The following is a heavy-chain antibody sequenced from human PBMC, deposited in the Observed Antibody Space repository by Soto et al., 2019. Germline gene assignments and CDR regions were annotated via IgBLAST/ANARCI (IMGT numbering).Heavy chain of an antibody. J-gene: IGHJ6*02. D-gene: IGHD2-21*02. CDR2: LIPVFDTP. CDR1: GSFYA. CDR3: AGPPVTGRKSYYGMTP. V-gene: IGHV1-69*01. Sequence: QVQPVQSGSEVKKPGSSVRVSCKTGSFYAVSWVRQAPGQGLEWMGGLIPVFDTPSYAQKFQGRVTITADESKSTANMGLSGLSPETTPFYSAAGPPVTGRKSYYGMTPGTKGSRSPSP.